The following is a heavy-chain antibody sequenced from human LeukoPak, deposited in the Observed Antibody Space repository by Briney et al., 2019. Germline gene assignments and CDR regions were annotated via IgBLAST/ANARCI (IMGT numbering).Heavy chain of an antibody. Sequence: SKTLSLTCAVYGGSFSGDFWSWIRQSPGKGLEWIGEINHGGSTTYNPSLKSRVTISVDTSKNQFSLKLSSVTAADTAVYYCARARGRGGEDYWGQGTLVTVYS. CDR1: GGSFSGDF. CDR3: ARARGRGGEDY. CDR2: INHGGST. D-gene: IGHD3-16*01. J-gene: IGHJ4*02. V-gene: IGHV4-34*01.